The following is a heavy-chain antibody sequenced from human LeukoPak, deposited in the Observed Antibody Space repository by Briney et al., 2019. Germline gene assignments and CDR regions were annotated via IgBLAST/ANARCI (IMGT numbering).Heavy chain of an antibody. J-gene: IGHJ4*02. CDR1: GFTFSSYA. V-gene: IGHV3-23*01. D-gene: IGHD1-1*01. Sequence: GGSLRLSCATSGFTFSSYAMTWVRQAPGRGLEWVSIIGASGSDTYYPDSVEGRYIISRDNSKNTLYLQMNSLRAEDTALYYCAKLDPWPTSYYWGQGTPVTVSS. CDR2: IGASGSDT. CDR3: AKLDPWPTSYY.